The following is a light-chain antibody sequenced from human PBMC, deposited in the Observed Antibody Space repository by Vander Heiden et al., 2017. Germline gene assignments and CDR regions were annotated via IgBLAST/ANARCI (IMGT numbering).Light chain of an antibody. CDR2: LGS. CDR1: QSLLHSNGYNY. Sequence: DIVMTQSPLSLPVTPGYPASISCRSSQSLLHSNGYNYLDWYLQKPGQSPQLLIYLGSNRASGVPDRFSGSGSGTDFTLKISSVEAEDVGVYYCRQALQTPYTFGEGTKLEIK. V-gene: IGKV2-28*01. CDR3: RQALQTPYT. J-gene: IGKJ2*01.